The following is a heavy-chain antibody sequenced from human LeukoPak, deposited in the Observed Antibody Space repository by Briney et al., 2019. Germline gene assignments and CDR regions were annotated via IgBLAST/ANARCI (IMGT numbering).Heavy chain of an antibody. CDR2: IYYSGST. D-gene: IGHD3-22*01. Sequence: SETLSLTCTVSGGSISNNNYYWAWIRQPPGKGLEWIGYIYYSGSTNYNPSLKSRVTISVDTSKNQFSLKLSSVTAADTAVYYCARGKTYYDISKDAFDIWGQGTMVTVSS. CDR1: GGSISNNNYY. CDR3: ARGKTYYDISKDAFDI. V-gene: IGHV4-61*05. J-gene: IGHJ3*02.